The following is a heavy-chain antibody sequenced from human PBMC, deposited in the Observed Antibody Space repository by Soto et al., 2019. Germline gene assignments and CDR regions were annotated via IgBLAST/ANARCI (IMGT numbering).Heavy chain of an antibody. V-gene: IGHV3-30-3*01. J-gene: IGHJ4*02. CDR2: ISYDGSNK. Sequence: PGGSLRLSCAASGFTFSSYAMRWVRQAPGKGLEWVAVISYDGSNKYYADSVKGRFTISRDNSKNTLYLQMNSLRAEDTAVYYCARDPIPYYYDSSGYYVGFYFDYWGQGTLVTVSS. CDR1: GFTFSSYA. CDR3: ARDPIPYYYDSSGYYVGFYFDY. D-gene: IGHD3-22*01.